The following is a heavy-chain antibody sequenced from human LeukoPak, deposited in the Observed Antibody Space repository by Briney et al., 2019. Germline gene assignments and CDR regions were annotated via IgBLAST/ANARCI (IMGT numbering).Heavy chain of an antibody. V-gene: IGHV3-23*01. CDR1: GFTFSSYA. CDR3: ANSRKYYDSSGYYYGGFDY. J-gene: IGHJ4*02. D-gene: IGHD3-22*01. CDR2: ISGSGGST. Sequence: GGSLRLSCAASGFTFSSYAMSWVRQAPGKGLEWVSAISGSGGSTYYADSVKGRFTISRDNSKNTLYLQMNSLRAEDTAVYYCANSRKYYDSSGYYYGGFDYWGQGTLVTVSS.